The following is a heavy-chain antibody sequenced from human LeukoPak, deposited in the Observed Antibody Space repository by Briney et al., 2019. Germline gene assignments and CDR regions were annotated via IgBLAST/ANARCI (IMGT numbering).Heavy chain of an antibody. J-gene: IGHJ4*01. CDR2: ISYDGSNK. CDR1: GFTFSNSA. Sequence: GGSLRLSCAASGFTFSNSAMHWVRQAPGKGLEWVAIISYDGSNKYYADSVKGRFTISRDNSKNTLYLQMNSLRAEDTAVYYCARGTAYYDFWSCYVDYWGQGNLVTVSS. D-gene: IGHD3-3*01. CDR3: ARGTAYYDFWSCYVDY. V-gene: IGHV3-30-3*01.